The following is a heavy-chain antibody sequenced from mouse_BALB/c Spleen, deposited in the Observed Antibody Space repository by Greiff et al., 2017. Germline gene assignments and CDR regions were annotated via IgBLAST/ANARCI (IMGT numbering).Heavy chain of an antibody. J-gene: IGHJ1*01. D-gene: IGHD1-1*01. CDR3: ARADYYGSSYEYFDV. Sequence: EVQVVESGPSLVKPSQTLSLTCSVTGDSITSGYWNWVRKFPGNKLEYMGYISYSGSTYYNPSLKSRISITRDTSKNQYYLQLNSVTTEDTATYYCARADYYGSSYEYFDVWGAGTTVTVSS. CDR1: GDSITSGY. V-gene: IGHV3-8*02. CDR2: ISYSGST.